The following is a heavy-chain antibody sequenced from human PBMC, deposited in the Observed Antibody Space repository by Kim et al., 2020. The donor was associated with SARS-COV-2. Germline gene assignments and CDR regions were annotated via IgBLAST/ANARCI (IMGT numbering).Heavy chain of an antibody. CDR1: GYTFTTFA. V-gene: IGHV1-3*01. J-gene: IGHJ4*02. CDR3: AREAVAGSFDC. CDR2: INGCNGNT. Sequence: ASVKVSCKASGYTFTTFALYWVRRAPGQRLEWMGWINGCNGNTRYSQKFQARVSITRDTSATTAYLELSGLRSEDTAVYYCAREAVAGSFDCWGQGTLVTVSS. D-gene: IGHD6-19*01.